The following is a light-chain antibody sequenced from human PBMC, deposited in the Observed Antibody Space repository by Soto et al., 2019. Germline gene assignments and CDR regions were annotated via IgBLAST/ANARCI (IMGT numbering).Light chain of an antibody. Sequence: DIQLTQSPSSLSASVGDRVTITCRASQSISNSLNWYQQKPGKAPNLLLYGTSSLQNGVPSRFGGSGSGTDFTLIISSLQRVDFATYYCQQSYSSSWTFGQGTKVAIK. V-gene: IGKV1-39*01. J-gene: IGKJ1*01. CDR1: QSISNS. CDR3: QQSYSSSWT. CDR2: GTS.